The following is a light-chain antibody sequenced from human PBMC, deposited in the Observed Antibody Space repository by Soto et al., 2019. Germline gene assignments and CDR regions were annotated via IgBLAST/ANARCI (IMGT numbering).Light chain of an antibody. CDR1: QSVSNNY. Sequence: EIVLTQSPPTLSLSPGERATLSCRASQSVSNNYLAWYQQKPGQAPRLLIYGASNRATGIPARFSGSGSGTEFTLTISSLEPEDFAVYYCQQRSNWLTFGGGTKV. J-gene: IGKJ4*01. V-gene: IGKV3-11*01. CDR3: QQRSNWLT. CDR2: GAS.